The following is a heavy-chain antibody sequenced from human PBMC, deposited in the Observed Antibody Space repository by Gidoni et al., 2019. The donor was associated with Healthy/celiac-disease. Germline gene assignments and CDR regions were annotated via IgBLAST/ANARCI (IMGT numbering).Heavy chain of an antibody. CDR1: GFTFDDYA. Sequence: EVQLVESGGGLVQPGRSLRLSCAASGFTFDDYAMHWVRQAPGKGLEWVSGISWNSGSIGYADSVKGRFTISRDNAKNSLYLQMNSLRAEDTALYYCAKDGIAAAGPNWFDPWGQGTLVTVSS. CDR2: ISWNSGSI. CDR3: AKDGIAAAGPNWFDP. J-gene: IGHJ5*02. V-gene: IGHV3-9*01. D-gene: IGHD6-13*01.